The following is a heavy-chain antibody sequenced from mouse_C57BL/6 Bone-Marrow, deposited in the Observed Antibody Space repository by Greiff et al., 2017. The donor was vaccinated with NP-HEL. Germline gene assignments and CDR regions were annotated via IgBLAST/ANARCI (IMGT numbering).Heavy chain of an antibody. CDR3: ARSFYSNYDAWFAY. D-gene: IGHD2-5*01. V-gene: IGHV1-9*01. Sequence: VQRVESGAELMKPGASVKLSCKATGYTFTGYWIEWVKQRPGHGLEWIGELLPGSGSTNYNEKFKGKATFTADTSSNTAYMQLSSLTTEDSAIYYCARSFYSNYDAWFAYWGQGTLVTVSA. J-gene: IGHJ3*01. CDR2: LLPGSGST. CDR1: GYTFTGYW.